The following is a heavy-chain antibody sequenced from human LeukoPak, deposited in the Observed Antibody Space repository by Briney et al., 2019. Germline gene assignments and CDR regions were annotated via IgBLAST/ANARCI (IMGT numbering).Heavy chain of an antibody. CDR3: ARAASYYYYYGMDV. Sequence: SETLSLTCAVYGGSFSGYYWSWIRQPPGKGLEWIGEINHSGSTNYNPSLKSRVIISVDTSKNQFSLKLSSVTAADTAVYYCARAASYYYYYGMDVWGQGTTVTVSS. D-gene: IGHD2-2*01. CDR1: GGSFSGYY. J-gene: IGHJ6*02. CDR2: INHSGST. V-gene: IGHV4-34*01.